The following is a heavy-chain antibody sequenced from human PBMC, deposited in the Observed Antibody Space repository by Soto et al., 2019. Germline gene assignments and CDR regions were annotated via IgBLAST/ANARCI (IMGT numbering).Heavy chain of an antibody. D-gene: IGHD3-22*01. J-gene: IGHJ1*01. Sequence: QVQLQESGPGLVKPSQTLSLTCTVSGGSISSGAYYWSWIRQHPGKGLEWIGYIYYSGSTYYNPSLQRRVTISVDTSKTQFSLKLSSVTAADTAVYYCAIYDSSGSRGFQHWGQGTRVTVSS. CDR1: GGSISSGAYY. V-gene: IGHV4-31*03. CDR2: IYYSGST. CDR3: AIYDSSGSRGFQH.